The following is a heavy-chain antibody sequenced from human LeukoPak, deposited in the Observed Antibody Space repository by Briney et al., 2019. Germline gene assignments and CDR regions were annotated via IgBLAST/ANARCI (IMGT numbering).Heavy chain of an antibody. V-gene: IGHV4-59*01. CDR3: ARVHYYDSSGYLDY. CDR1: GGSISSYY. J-gene: IGHJ4*02. CDR2: IYYSGSA. Sequence: SETLSLTCTVSGGSISSYYWSWIRQPPGTGLEWMGYIYYSGSANYNPSLKSRVTISVDTSKNQFSLKLSSVTAADTAVYYCARVHYYDSSGYLDYWGQGTLVTVSS. D-gene: IGHD3-22*01.